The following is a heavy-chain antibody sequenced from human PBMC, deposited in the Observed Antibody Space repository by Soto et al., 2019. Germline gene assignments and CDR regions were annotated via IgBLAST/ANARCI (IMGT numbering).Heavy chain of an antibody. V-gene: IGHV4-31*03. J-gene: IGHJ4*02. Sequence: TLSLTCSVSGGSITSGAYYWSWIRQHPGTGLEWIGFIYYSGRTYYNPSLKSRVTISVDKSKNQFSLKLSSVTAADTAVYYCARDTQYSSGLFFDYWGQGTLVTVSS. D-gene: IGHD6-19*01. CDR3: ARDTQYSSGLFFDY. CDR2: IYYSGRT. CDR1: GGSITSGAYY.